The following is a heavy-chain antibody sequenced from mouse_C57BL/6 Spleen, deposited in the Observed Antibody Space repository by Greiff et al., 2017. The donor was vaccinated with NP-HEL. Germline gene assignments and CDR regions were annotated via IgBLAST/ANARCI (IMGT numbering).Heavy chain of an antibody. Sequence: QVQLQQPGAELVKPGASVKLSCKASGYTFTSYWITWVKQRPGQGLEWIGDIYPGSGSTTSHAKFKSKATLTVDTSSSTAYMQLSSLASEDSAVYYGARSWAYFVDWGQGTTLTVSA. CDR3: ARSWAYFVD. CDR2: IYPGSGST. J-gene: IGHJ2*01. CDR1: GYTFTSYW. V-gene: IGHV1-55*01. D-gene: IGHD3-1*01.